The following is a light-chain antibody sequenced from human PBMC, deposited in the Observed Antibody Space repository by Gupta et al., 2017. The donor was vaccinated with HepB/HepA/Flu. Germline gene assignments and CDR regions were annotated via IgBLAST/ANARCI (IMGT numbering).Light chain of an antibody. CDR2: GVN. CDR3: SSYAGRDTWV. Sequence: QSALTQPRSVSGSPGQSVTISCTGTSSDIGDYDHVSWYQYYPGKAPKLMLFGVNKRPSGVPDRFSGSKSGNTASLNVSVLQAEDDADYYCSSYAGRDTWVFGGGTKLTVL. CDR1: SSDIGDYDH. V-gene: IGLV2-11*01. J-gene: IGLJ3*02.